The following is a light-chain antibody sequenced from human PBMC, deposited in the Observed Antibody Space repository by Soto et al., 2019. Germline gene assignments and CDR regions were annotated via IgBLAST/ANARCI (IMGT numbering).Light chain of an antibody. V-gene: IGKV3-20*01. CDR3: QHYGSSFT. CDR2: AAS. J-gene: IGKJ3*01. Sequence: EIVLTQSPGTLSLSPGERATLSCRASQSVSSDYLAWYRQKPGQAPRLLIYAASSRATGTPDRFSGSGSGTDFTLTISRLEPEDFAVYYCQHYGSSFTFGPGTKVDIK. CDR1: QSVSSDY.